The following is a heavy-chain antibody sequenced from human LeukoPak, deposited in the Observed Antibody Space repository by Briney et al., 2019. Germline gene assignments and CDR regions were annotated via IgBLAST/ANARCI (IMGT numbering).Heavy chain of an antibody. CDR2: INYSGNT. CDR3: ARLVATILGIDY. Sequence: SETLSLTCTVSGGSISSSSYYWGWIRQPPGTGLEWIGTINYSGNTYYNPSLKSRVTLSVDTSKNQFSLKLNSVTAADAAVFYCARLVATILGIDYWGQGTLVTVSS. CDR1: GGSISSSSYY. V-gene: IGHV4-39*01. D-gene: IGHD5-12*01. J-gene: IGHJ4*02.